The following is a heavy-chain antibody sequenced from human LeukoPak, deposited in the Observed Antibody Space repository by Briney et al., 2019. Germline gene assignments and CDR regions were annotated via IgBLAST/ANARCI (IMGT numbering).Heavy chain of an antibody. CDR2: IYTSGST. J-gene: IGHJ5*02. V-gene: IGHV4-4*07. Sequence: SETLSLTCTVSGGSISSYHWSWIRQPAGKGLEWIGRIYTSGSTNYNPSLKSRVTMSVDTSKNQFSLKLSSVTAADTAVYYCARAGYDFWSGYSNWFDPWGRGTLVTVSS. CDR3: ARAGYDFWSGYSNWFDP. D-gene: IGHD3-3*01. CDR1: GGSISSYH.